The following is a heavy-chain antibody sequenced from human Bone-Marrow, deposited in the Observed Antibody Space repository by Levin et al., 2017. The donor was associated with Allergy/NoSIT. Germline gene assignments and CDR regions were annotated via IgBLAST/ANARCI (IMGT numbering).Heavy chain of an antibody. Sequence: SQTLSLTCSVSGYSIRSAYYWGWIRQTPGKGLEWIGSVFHTGTTSYNPSLQSRFTMSRDTSKKHFSLQLRSVTAADTAIYYCVRDGGYQLLPLLSYFDYWGQGVLVTVSS. CDR3: VRDGGYQLLPLLSYFDY. CDR1: GYSIRSAYY. D-gene: IGHD1-26*01. CDR2: VFHTGTT. V-gene: IGHV4-38-2*02. J-gene: IGHJ4*02.